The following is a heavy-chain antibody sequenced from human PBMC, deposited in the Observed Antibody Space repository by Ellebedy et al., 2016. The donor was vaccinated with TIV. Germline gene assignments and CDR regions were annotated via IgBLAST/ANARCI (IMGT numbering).Heavy chain of an antibody. CDR2: IYYSGST. D-gene: IGHD1-14*01. CDR1: YDSISSYY. J-gene: IGHJ4*02. V-gene: IGHV4-59*01. Sequence: MPSETLSLTCTVSYDSISSYYWSWIRQPPGKGLEWIGYIYYSGSTNYNPSLKSRVTISLDTSKNQLSLKLSSVTAAATAVYYCATGPNQDFFDYWGQGTLVTVSS. CDR3: ATGPNQDFFDY.